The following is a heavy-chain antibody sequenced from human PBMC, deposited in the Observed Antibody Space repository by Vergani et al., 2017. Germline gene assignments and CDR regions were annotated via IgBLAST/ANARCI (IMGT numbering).Heavy chain of an antibody. V-gene: IGHV3-15*01. Sequence: EVQLVESGGGLVKPGGSLRLSCAASGFTFSNAWMSWVRQAPGKGLEWVGRIKSKTDGGTTDYAAPVKGRFTISRDDSKNTLYLQMNSLKTEDTAVYYGTTTSSMITVGGVIGYYYCGMDVWGQGTTVTVSS. J-gene: IGHJ6*02. CDR1: GFTFSNAW. D-gene: IGHD3-16*02. CDR3: TTTSSMITVGGVIGYYYCGMDV. CDR2: IKSKTDGGTT.